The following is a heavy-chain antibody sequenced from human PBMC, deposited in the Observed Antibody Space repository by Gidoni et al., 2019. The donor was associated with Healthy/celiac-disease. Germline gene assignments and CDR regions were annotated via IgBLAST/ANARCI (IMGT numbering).Heavy chain of an antibody. V-gene: IGHV4-39*01. D-gene: IGHD6-19*01. CDR3: ARRGYSSGWAWGD. J-gene: IGHJ4*02. CDR2: ST. Sequence: STYYNPSLKSRVTISVDTSKNQFSLKLSSVTAADTAVYYCARRGYSSGWAWGDWGQGTLVTVSS.